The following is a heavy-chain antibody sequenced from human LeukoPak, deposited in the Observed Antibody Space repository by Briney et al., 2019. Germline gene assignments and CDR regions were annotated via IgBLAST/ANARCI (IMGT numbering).Heavy chain of an antibody. J-gene: IGHJ5*02. D-gene: IGHD2-2*01. Sequence: KPSETLSLTCTVSGGPISSYYWSWIRQPPGKGLEWIGYIYNSGSTNYNPSLKSRVTISVDTSKNQFSLKLNSVTAADTAVYYCARGGSSPWANNWFDPWGQGTLVTVSS. CDR1: GGPISSYY. V-gene: IGHV4-59*01. CDR3: ARGGSSPWANNWFDP. CDR2: IYNSGST.